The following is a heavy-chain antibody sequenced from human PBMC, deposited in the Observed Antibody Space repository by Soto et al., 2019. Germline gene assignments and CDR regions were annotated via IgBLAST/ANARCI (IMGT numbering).Heavy chain of an antibody. V-gene: IGHV4-34*09. Sequence: LSLTCAVYGGPFSGFYWSWIRQPPGKGLEWIGEINDSGSTNYNPSLKSRVTLSVDTSKNQFSLKLSSMTAADTAVYYCARFRRGPAALFDKDWGQGILVTVSS. D-gene: IGHD2-2*01. CDR3: ARFRRGPAALFDKD. CDR2: INDSGST. J-gene: IGHJ4*02. CDR1: GGPFSGFY.